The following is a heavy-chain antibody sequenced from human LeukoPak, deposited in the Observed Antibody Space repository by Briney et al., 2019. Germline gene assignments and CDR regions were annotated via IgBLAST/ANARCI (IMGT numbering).Heavy chain of an antibody. Sequence: GSGPTLVNPTQTLTLTCTFSGFSLNTPGVGVGWIRQPPGKALEWLALIYWNNDNRYSPSLRSRLTITKDTSKNQVVLTMTKMDSVDTATYYCAHYGDYRFLYYFDYWGQGTLITVSS. J-gene: IGHJ4*02. CDR3: AHYGDYRFLYYFDY. CDR1: GFSLNTPGVG. CDR2: IYWNNDN. D-gene: IGHD4-17*01. V-gene: IGHV2-5*01.